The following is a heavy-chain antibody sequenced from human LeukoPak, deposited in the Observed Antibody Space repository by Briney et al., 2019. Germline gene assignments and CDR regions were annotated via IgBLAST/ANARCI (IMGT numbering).Heavy chain of an antibody. CDR1: GFTFRSYG. Sequence: GGSLRLSCAASGFTFRSYGMHWVRQAPGKGLEWVAVISYDGSNKYYADSVKGRFTISRDNSKNTLYLQMNSLRAEDTAVYYCARLAYCGGDCYPGSRDFDYWGQGTLVTVSS. V-gene: IGHV3-30-3*01. D-gene: IGHD2-21*02. J-gene: IGHJ4*02. CDR2: ISYDGSNK. CDR3: ARLAYCGGDCYPGSRDFDY.